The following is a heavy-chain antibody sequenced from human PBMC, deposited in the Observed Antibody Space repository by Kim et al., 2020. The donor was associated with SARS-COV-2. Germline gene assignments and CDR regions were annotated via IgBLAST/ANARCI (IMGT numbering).Heavy chain of an antibody. D-gene: IGHD1-1*01. CDR3: ARSHPNSYYYYGVDV. J-gene: IGHJ6*02. Sequence: ASGKGRLTITRDNSKNTLYLQMNSLRVEDTAVYYCARSHPNSYYYYGVDVWGQGTTVTVSS. V-gene: IGHV3-30*01.